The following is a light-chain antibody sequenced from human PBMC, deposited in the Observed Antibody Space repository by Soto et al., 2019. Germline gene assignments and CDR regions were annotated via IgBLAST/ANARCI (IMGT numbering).Light chain of an antibody. CDR1: QSVVSSY. Sequence: EIVLTQSPGTLSLSPGERATLSCRASQSVVSSYLAWYQQKPGQAPRLLIYSASSRATGIPDRFSGSGSGTDFTLAISRLEPEDFAVYYCQHFGSSPQTFGQGTKVDI. J-gene: IGKJ1*01. CDR3: QHFGSSPQT. V-gene: IGKV3-20*01. CDR2: SAS.